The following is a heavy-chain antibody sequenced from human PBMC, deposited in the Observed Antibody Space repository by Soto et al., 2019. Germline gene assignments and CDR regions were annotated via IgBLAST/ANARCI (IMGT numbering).Heavy chain of an antibody. V-gene: IGHV3-74*01. CDR2: INSDGSST. Sequence: EVQLVESGGGLVQPGGSLRLSCAASGFTFSSYWMHWVRQAPGKGLVWVSRINSDGSSTSYADSVKGRFTISRDNAKNTXYXXMNSLGAEDTAVYYCTRGPYCISASCVYYYYGMAVWGQGTTVTVSS. J-gene: IGHJ6*02. CDR1: GFTFSSYW. D-gene: IGHD2-2*01. CDR3: TRGPYCISASCVYYYYGMAV.